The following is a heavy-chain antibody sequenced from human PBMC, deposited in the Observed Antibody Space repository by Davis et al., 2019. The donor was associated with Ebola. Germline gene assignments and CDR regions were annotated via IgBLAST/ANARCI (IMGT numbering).Heavy chain of an antibody. CDR3: ARGGSYYYDSSGSNPLDY. CDR2: INPNSGGT. D-gene: IGHD3-22*01. CDR1: GYTFTGYY. Sequence: ASVKVSCKASGYTFTGYYMHWVRQAPGQGLEWMGWINPNSGGTNYAQKFQGWVTMTRDTSISTAYMELSRLRSDDTAVYYCARGGSYYYDSSGSNPLDYWGQGTLVTVSS. J-gene: IGHJ4*02. V-gene: IGHV1-2*04.